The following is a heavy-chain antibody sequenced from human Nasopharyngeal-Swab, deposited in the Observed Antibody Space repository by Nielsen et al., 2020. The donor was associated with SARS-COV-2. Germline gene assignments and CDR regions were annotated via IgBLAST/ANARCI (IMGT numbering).Heavy chain of an antibody. D-gene: IGHD3-22*01. V-gene: IGHV3-30*03. Sequence: GESLKISCAASGFTFSSYGMHWVRQAPGKGLEWVAVISYDGSNKYYADSVKGRFTISRDNSKNTLYLQMNSLRAEDTAVYYCALRYDSTKAPFDYWGQGTLVTVSS. CDR1: GFTFSSYG. J-gene: IGHJ4*02. CDR3: ALRYDSTKAPFDY. CDR2: ISYDGSNK.